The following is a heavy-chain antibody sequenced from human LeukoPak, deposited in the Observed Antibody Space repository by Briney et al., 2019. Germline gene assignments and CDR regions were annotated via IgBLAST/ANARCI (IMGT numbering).Heavy chain of an antibody. Sequence: PGRSLRLSCAASGFTFGSYDIYWVRQAPGKGLEWVAGIRYDGSDRSYADPVKGRFTISRDNSKNTVDLQMNSLRAEDTAVYYCARDNWGDGGYYRTLDYWGQGTLVTVSS. CDR2: IRYDGSDR. J-gene: IGHJ4*02. V-gene: IGHV3-33*01. D-gene: IGHD3-22*01. CDR1: GFTFGSYD. CDR3: ARDNWGDGGYYRTLDY.